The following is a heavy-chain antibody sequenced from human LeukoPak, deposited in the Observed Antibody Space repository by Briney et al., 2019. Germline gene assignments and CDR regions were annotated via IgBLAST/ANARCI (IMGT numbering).Heavy chain of an antibody. D-gene: IGHD1-26*01. J-gene: IGHJ3*02. CDR1: GGSISSSSYY. CDR2: IYYSGST. Sequence: SETLSLTCTVSGGSISSSSYYWGWIRQPPGKGLEWIGSIYYSGSTYYNPSLKSRVTISVDTPKNQFSLKLSSVTAADTAVYYCAKRYSGSQGAFDIWGQGTMVTVSS. CDR3: AKRYSGSQGAFDI. V-gene: IGHV4-39*01.